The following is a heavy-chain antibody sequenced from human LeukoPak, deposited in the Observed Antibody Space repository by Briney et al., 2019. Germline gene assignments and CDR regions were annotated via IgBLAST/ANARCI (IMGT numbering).Heavy chain of an antibody. CDR2: IGTAGDT. V-gene: IGHV3-13*04. Sequence: GGSLRLSCAASGFTFSSYDMHWVRQATGKGLEWVSAIGTAGDTYYPGSVKGRFTISRENAKNSLYLQMNSLRAEDTAVYYCAKEPRRGYYDSSGYFDYWGQGTLVTVSS. D-gene: IGHD3-22*01. J-gene: IGHJ4*02. CDR1: GFTFSSYD. CDR3: AKEPRRGYYDSSGYFDY.